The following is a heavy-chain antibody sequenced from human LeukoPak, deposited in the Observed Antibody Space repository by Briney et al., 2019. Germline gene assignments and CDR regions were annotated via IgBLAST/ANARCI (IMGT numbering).Heavy chain of an antibody. D-gene: IGHD1-26*01. J-gene: IGHJ3*02. CDR3: ATTVGATGWDAFDI. CDR1: GYTFTGYY. Sequence: ASVKVSCKASGYTFTGYYMHWVRQAPGQGLEWMGRIIPIFGTANYAQKFQGRVTITTDETTSTAYMELSSLRSEDTAVYYCATTVGATGWDAFDIWGQGTMVTVSS. CDR2: IIPIFGTA. V-gene: IGHV1-69*05.